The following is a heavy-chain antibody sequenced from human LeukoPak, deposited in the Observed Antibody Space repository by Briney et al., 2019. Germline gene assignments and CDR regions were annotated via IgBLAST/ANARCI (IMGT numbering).Heavy chain of an antibody. CDR1: GGSIRDSAYF. D-gene: IGHD3-22*01. V-gene: IGHV4-31*03. J-gene: IGHJ5*02. CDR3: ARQYSPDSSGLTP. CDR2: ISYTGST. Sequence: PSETLSLTCTISGGSIRDSAYFWCWVRQHPGNGLEWIGYISYTGSTHYNPSLESRVTISVDPEDTSRKQFFLRLTSLTAADTAVYYCARQYSPDSSGLTPWGQGTLVTVSS.